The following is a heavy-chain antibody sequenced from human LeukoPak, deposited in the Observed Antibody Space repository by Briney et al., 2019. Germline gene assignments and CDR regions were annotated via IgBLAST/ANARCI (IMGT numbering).Heavy chain of an antibody. J-gene: IGHJ5*02. D-gene: IGHD5-12*01. V-gene: IGHV1-2*02. CDR2: INPNSGGT. CDR1: GYTFTGYY. Sequence: ASVKVSCKAFGYTFTGYYMHWVRQAPGQGLEWMGWINPNSGGTNYAQKFQGRVTMTRDTSISTAYMELSRLRSDDTAVYYCARDRRWLRLGWFDPWGQGTLVTVSS. CDR3: ARDRRWLRLGWFDP.